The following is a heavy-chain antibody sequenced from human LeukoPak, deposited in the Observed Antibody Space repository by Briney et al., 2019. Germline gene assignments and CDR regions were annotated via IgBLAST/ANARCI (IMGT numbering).Heavy chain of an antibody. CDR1: GFPFSSYW. V-gene: IGHV3-7*03. J-gene: IGHJ4*02. CDR3: ARDGMATINS. Sequence: PGGSLRLSCVASGFPFSSYWMSWVRQAPGKGLEWVANIKQDGSEKYYVGSVKGRFTISRDNAKNSLYLQMNSLRAEDTAVYYCARDGMATINSWGQGTVVTVSS. D-gene: IGHD5-12*01. CDR2: IKQDGSEK.